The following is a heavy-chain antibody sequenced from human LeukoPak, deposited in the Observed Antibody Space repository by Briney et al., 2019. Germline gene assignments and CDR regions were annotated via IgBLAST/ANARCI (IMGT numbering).Heavy chain of an antibody. D-gene: IGHD3-10*01. CDR3: ARHRFGELLGFDY. J-gene: IGHJ4*02. CDR1: GGSFSGYY. CDR2: INHSGST. Sequence: PSETLSLTCAIYGGSFSGYYWSWIRQPPGKGLEWIGEINHSGSTNYNPSLKSRVTISVDTSKNQFSLKLSSATAADTAVYYCARHRFGELLGFDYWGQGTLVTVSS. V-gene: IGHV4-34*01.